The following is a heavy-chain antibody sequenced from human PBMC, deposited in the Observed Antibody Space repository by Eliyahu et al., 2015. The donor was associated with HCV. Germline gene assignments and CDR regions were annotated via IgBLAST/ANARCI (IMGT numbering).Heavy chain of an antibody. Sequence: QMQLLESGPGLVQPSETLSLTCAVSGGSISSNNWWTWVXXPPGKGLEWIGQIFHTGDTNYSPSLESRVTISVDKSKNHFSLELTSVTAADTAFYYCAREREPRALGYWGRGTLVTVSS. J-gene: IGHJ4*02. CDR2: IFHTGDT. D-gene: IGHD1-26*01. V-gene: IGHV4-4*02. CDR1: GGSISSNNW. CDR3: AREREPRALGY.